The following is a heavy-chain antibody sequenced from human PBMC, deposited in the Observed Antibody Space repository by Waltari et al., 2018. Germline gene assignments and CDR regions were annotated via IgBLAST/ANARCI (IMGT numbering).Heavy chain of an antibody. J-gene: IGHJ4*02. D-gene: IGHD3-10*01. CDR3: ARRRGGYYYGSGSYYNFDY. Sequence: QVQLQQWGAGLLKPSETLSLTCAVYGGSFSGYYWRWIRQPPGKGLEWIGEINHSGSTNYNPSLKSRVTISVDTSKNQFSLKLSSVTAADTAVYYCARRRGGYYYGSGSYYNFDYWGQGTLVTVSS. CDR2: INHSGST. CDR1: GGSFSGYY. V-gene: IGHV4-34*01.